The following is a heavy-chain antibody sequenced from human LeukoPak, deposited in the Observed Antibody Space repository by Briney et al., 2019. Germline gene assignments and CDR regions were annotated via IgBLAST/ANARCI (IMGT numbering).Heavy chain of an antibody. CDR1: GLTFSGSW. D-gene: IGHD2/OR15-2a*01. Sequence: GGSLRLSCAALGLTFSGSWMTWARQASGEGLEWVANIKEDGSVKNYVDSVKGRFTISRDNAKNSVYLQMNNLRAEDSALYFCARDRAYFAFDIWGQGTMVTVSS. CDR2: IKEDGSVK. V-gene: IGHV3-7*01. CDR3: ARDRAYFAFDI. J-gene: IGHJ3*02.